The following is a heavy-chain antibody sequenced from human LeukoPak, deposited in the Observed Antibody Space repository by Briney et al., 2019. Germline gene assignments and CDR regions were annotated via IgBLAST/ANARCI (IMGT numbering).Heavy chain of an antibody. D-gene: IGHD5-12*01. CDR1: GYTFTVYY. CDR3: AGLSGYDPYYFDY. J-gene: IGHJ4*02. Sequence: ASVKVSCKASGYTFTVYYMHWVRQAPGQGLEWMGWINPNNGGTNYAQRFQGRVTMTRDTSISTAYMELSRLTSDDTAVYYCAGLSGYDPYYFDYWGQGTLVAVSS. V-gene: IGHV1-2*02. CDR2: INPNNGGT.